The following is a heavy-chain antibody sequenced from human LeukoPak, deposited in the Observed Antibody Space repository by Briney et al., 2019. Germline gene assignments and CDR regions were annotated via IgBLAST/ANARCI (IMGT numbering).Heavy chain of an antibody. D-gene: IGHD2-8*02. CDR2: ISYSGFT. Sequence: PSETLSLTCTVSGGSISSYQWSWIRQPPGKGLEWIGYISYSGFTNYNPSLKSRVTISLDTSKNQFSLKLTSVTAADTAVYYCAGHHPRNTVDFWGQGTLVTVSS. J-gene: IGHJ4*02. CDR1: GGSISSYQ. CDR3: AGHHPRNTVDF. V-gene: IGHV4-59*08.